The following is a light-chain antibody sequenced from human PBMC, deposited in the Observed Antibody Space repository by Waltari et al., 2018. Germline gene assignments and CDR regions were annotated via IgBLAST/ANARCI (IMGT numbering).Light chain of an antibody. CDR2: EDN. CDR1: SGSTASNY. J-gene: IGLJ2*01. Sequence: NFMLTQPHSVSESPGKTLTISCTRSSGSTASNYVQWYQQRPGRAPTTVIYEDNERPSGVHDRFSGSIDSSSNSASLTISGLKTEDEADYYCQSYNSSNVIFGGGTKLTVL. V-gene: IGLV6-57*04. CDR3: QSYNSSNVI.